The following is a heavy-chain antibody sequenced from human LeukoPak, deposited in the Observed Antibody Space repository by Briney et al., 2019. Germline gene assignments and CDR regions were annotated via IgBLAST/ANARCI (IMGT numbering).Heavy chain of an antibody. CDR3: ARQVVIKDWFDP. V-gene: IGHV4-59*01. Sequence: SETLSLTCTVSGGSISSYYWSWIRQPPGKGLEWIGYIYYSGSTNYNPSLKSRVTISVDTSKNQFSLKLSSVTAADTAVYYCARQVVIKDWFDPWGQGTLVTVSS. CDR1: GGSISSYY. CDR2: IYYSGST. D-gene: IGHD3-22*01. J-gene: IGHJ5*02.